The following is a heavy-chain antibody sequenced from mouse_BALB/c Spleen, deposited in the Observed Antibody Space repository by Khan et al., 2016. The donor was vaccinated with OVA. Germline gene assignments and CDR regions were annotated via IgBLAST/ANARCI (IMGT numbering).Heavy chain of an antibody. V-gene: IGHV2-6-1*01. D-gene: IGHD2-10*01. CDR1: GFSLTNYG. J-gene: IGHJ4*01. CDR3: ARPTYYHYYIMDY. CDR2: IWSDGSA. Sequence: VELVESGPGLVAPSQSLSITCTISGFSLTNYGVHWVRQPPGKGLEWLVVIWSDGSATYNSALKSRLSISKDNSKSQVFLKMNSLQTDDTAMYYCARPTYYHYYIMDYWGQGTSVTVSS.